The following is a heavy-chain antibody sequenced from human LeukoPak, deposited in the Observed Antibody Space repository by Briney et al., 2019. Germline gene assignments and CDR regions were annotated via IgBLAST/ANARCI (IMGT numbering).Heavy chain of an antibody. V-gene: IGHV3-21*01. CDR1: GFTFSSYS. D-gene: IGHD3-10*01. CDR3: ARELRVGYYFDY. Sequence: PGGSLRLSCAASGFTFSSYSMNWVRQAPGKGLEWVSSISSSSSYIYYADSVKGRFTTSRDNAKNSLYLQMNSLRAEDTAVYYCARELRVGYYFDYWGQGTLVTVSS. J-gene: IGHJ4*02. CDR2: ISSSSSYI.